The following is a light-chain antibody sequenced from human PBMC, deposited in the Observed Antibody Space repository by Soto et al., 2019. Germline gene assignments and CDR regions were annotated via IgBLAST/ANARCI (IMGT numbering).Light chain of an antibody. CDR3: QQYHRFPYT. J-gene: IGKJ2*01. Sequence: DIQITQSPSTLSASVGDRVTITCRASQSIGGWLAWYQQKPGKAPKLLIYKASSLESGVPSKFSGSGSETEFTLTISSLQPDDFATYYCQQYHRFPYTFGQGTKLEIK. CDR1: QSIGGW. V-gene: IGKV1-5*03. CDR2: KAS.